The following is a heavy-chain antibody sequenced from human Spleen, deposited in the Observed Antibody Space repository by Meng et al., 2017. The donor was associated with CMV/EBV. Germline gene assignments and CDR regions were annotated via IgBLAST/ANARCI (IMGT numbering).Heavy chain of an antibody. D-gene: IGHD3-3*01. CDR2: IYYSGTT. CDR3: ARAYSSVFTTWDY. J-gene: IGHJ4*02. CDR1: GGSISSSSYY. V-gene: IGHV4-39*07. Sequence: SETLSLTCTVSGGSISSSSYYWGWIRQPPGKGLEWIGRIYYSGTTYYNPSLKSRITISVDTSKNQFSLKLTSVTAADTAVYYCARAYSSVFTTWDYWGQGTLVTVSS.